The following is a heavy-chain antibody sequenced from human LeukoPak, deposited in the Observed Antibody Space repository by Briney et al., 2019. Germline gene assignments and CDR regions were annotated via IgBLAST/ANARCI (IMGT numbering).Heavy chain of an antibody. V-gene: IGHV1-18*01. Sequence: ASVKVSCKASGYTFTTYGISWVRQAPGQGFEGMGWISTYNGDTNHAQKFQGRVTITTDESTSTAYMELSSLRSEDTAVYYCARGTGYCSSTSCYRSSLYYYYYMDVWGKGTTVTVSS. CDR2: ISTYNGDT. CDR1: GYTFTTYG. D-gene: IGHD2-2*01. J-gene: IGHJ6*03. CDR3: ARGTGYCSSTSCYRSSLYYYYYMDV.